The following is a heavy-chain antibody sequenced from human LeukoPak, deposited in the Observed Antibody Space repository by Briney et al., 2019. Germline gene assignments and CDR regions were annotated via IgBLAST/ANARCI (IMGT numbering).Heavy chain of an antibody. Sequence: GGSLRLSCSAPGFTFSSYEMNWVRQAARKGLEWVSYISSSGGTIYYADSVKGRFTISRDNAKNSLYLQMNSLRAEDTAIYYCARDLSYCTITSCSYYYYGMDVWGRGTTVTVSS. V-gene: IGHV3-48*03. CDR3: ARDLSYCTITSCSYYYYGMDV. CDR1: GFTFSSYE. D-gene: IGHD2-2*01. CDR2: ISSSGGTI. J-gene: IGHJ6*02.